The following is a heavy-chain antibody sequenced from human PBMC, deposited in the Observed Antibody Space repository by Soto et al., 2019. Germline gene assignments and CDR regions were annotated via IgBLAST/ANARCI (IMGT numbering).Heavy chain of an antibody. J-gene: IGHJ4*02. CDR1: GGSISSGGYS. CDR2: IYPSGGT. CDR3: ARGNYDSSGYYFGYFDY. V-gene: IGHV4-30-2*01. Sequence: QLQLQESGSGLVKPSQTLSLTCAVSGGSISSGGYSWSWIRQPPGKGLEWIGYIYPSGGTYYNPSLQTRVTITVDRPKNQFSLKLSSVTAADTAVYYCARGNYDSSGYYFGYFDYWGQGTLVTVSS. D-gene: IGHD3-22*01.